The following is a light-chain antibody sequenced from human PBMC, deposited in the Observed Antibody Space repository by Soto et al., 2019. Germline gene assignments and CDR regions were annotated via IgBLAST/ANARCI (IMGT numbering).Light chain of an antibody. CDR2: DVS. CDR3: SAYTSSSTYV. CDR1: SSDVGGYNY. V-gene: IGLV2-14*01. J-gene: IGLJ1*01. Sequence: QSALTQPASVSGSPGQSITISCTGTSSDVGGYNYVSWYQQHPGKAPKLMIYDVSNRPSGVYNRFSGSKSGNTASLPISGLQAEDEDDYYCSAYTSSSTYVFGAGIKV.